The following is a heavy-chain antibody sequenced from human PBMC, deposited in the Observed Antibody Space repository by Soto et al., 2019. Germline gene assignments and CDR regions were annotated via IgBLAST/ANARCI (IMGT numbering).Heavy chain of an antibody. Sequence: ASVKVSCKASGYAFSNNDISWVRQSTGQGLEWMGWMNPSSGNGGYAQKFQGRVTMTRDTSTSTAYVELSSLASDDTAIYYCARMATSGTLNWFDPWGQGTLVTVSS. CDR2: MNPSSGNG. J-gene: IGHJ5*02. V-gene: IGHV1-8*01. CDR3: ARMATSGTLNWFDP. CDR1: GYAFSNND.